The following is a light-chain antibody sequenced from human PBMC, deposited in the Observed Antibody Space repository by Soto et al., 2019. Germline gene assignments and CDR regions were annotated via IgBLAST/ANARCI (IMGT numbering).Light chain of an antibody. J-gene: IGLJ1*01. CDR1: SNDVGAYNY. Sequence: QSVLTQPASASRSPVQAVTISKTATSNDVGAYNYVSWYQQHPGKAPKVMIYEVNKRPSGVPDRFSGSKSGNTASLTVSGLQAEDEADYYCSSFAVSNSFVFGTGTKVTVL. CDR3: SSFAVSNSFV. V-gene: IGLV2-8*02. CDR2: EVN.